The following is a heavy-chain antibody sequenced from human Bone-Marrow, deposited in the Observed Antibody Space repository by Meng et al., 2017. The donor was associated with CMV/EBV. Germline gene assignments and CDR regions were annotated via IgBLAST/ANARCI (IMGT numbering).Heavy chain of an antibody. V-gene: IGHV3-30-3*01. CDR1: GFTFSSYA. D-gene: IGHD6-6*01. Sequence: GESLKISCAASGFTFSSYAMHWVRQTPGEGLEWVAFISYDGDNKDYADSVKGRFTISRDNSEHTLYLQMSTLRPEDTAVYYCATIMRFYSSSPLEYWGQGTEVTVSS. CDR3: ATIMRFYSSSPLEY. CDR2: ISYDGDNK. J-gene: IGHJ4*02.